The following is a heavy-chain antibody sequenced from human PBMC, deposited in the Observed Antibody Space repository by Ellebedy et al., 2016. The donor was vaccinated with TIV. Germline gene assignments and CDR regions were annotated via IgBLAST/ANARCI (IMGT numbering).Heavy chain of an antibody. Sequence: MPSETLSLTCTVSGGSISSYYWSWIRQPPGKGLEWIGYIYYSGSTKYNPSLKSRVTISVDTSKNQFSLKLSSVTAADTAEYYCARGHNYDILTGYYRAFDIWGQGTMVTVSS. CDR1: GGSISSYY. CDR2: IYYSGST. D-gene: IGHD3-9*01. CDR3: ARGHNYDILTGYYRAFDI. V-gene: IGHV4-59*01. J-gene: IGHJ3*02.